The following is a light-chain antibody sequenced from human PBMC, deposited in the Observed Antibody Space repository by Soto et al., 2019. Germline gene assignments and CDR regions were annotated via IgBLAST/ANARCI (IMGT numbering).Light chain of an antibody. J-gene: IGKJ2*03. CDR2: DAS. CDR3: QQSHITQYS. Sequence: DIQMTQSPSSLSASVGDRITITCQASQDISNRLNWYHQKPGKAPNLLIYDASNLAAGVPSGFSGSGSGTDFTLTISSLQREDFATYYCQQSHITQYSFGQGTKVDIK. CDR1: QDISNR. V-gene: IGKV1-33*01.